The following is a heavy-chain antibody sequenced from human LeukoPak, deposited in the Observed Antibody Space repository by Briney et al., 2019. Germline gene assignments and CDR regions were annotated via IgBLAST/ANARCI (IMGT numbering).Heavy chain of an antibody. V-gene: IGHV4-31*03. J-gene: IGHJ4*02. Sequence: SQTLSLTCTVSGGSISSGGYYWSWIRQHPGKGLEWIGYIYYSGSTYYNSSLKSRVTISVDTSKNQFSLKLSSVTAADTAVYYCARVGRGYYGSGSYFPDYWGQGTLVTVSS. CDR1: GGSISSGGYY. CDR3: ARVGRGYYGSGSYFPDY. D-gene: IGHD3-10*01. CDR2: IYYSGST.